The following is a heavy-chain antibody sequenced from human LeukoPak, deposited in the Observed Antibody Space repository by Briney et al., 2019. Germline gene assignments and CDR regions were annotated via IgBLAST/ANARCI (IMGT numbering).Heavy chain of an antibody. J-gene: IGHJ6*02. Sequence: GESLKISCKGSGYSFTSYWIGWVRQMPGKGLEWMGIIYPGDSDTRYSPSFQGQVTISADKSISTAYLQWSSLKASDTAMYYCARIPYDSSGYYLYYYYSMDVWGQGTTVTVSS. CDR3: ARIPYDSSGYYLYYYYSMDV. V-gene: IGHV5-51*01. CDR1: GYSFTSYW. D-gene: IGHD3-22*01. CDR2: IYPGDSDT.